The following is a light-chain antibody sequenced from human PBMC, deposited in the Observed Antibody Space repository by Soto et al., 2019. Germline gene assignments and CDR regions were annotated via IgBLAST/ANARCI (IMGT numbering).Light chain of an antibody. V-gene: IGKV3-20*01. CDR1: QSVGSS. J-gene: IGKJ4*01. CDR2: DAS. Sequence: EIVLTQSPATLSLSPGERATLSCRASQSVGSSLAWYQQKPGQAPRLLIYDASSRAAGIPDRFSGSGSGTDFTLTISRLEPEDFAVYYCQQYGSSPITFGGGTRWIS. CDR3: QQYGSSPIT.